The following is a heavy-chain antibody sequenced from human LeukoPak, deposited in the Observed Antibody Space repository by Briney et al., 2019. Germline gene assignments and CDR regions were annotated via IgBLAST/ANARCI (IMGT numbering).Heavy chain of an antibody. D-gene: IGHD1-26*01. V-gene: IGHV4-39*01. J-gene: IGHJ4*02. CDR1: GGSISSSSYY. CDR2: IYYSGST. CDR3: ARQTPVVVGAQFDY. Sequence: SETLSLTCTVSGGSISSSSYYWGWIRQPPGKGLEWIGSIYYSGSTYYNPSLKSRVTISVDTSKNQFSLKLSSVTAADTAVYYCARQTPVVVGAQFDYWGQGTLVTVSS.